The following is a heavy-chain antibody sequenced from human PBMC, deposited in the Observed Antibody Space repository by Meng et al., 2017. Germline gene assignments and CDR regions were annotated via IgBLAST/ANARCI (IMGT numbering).Heavy chain of an antibody. D-gene: IGHD6-6*01. V-gene: IGHV1-18*01. CDR3: ARLLRPYSSSSNFDY. Sequence: QVQVVQSGAEVKKPGASVKVSCKASGYTCTSYGISWVRQAPGQGLEWTGWISAYNGNTNYAQKLQGRVTMTTDTSTSTAYMELRSLRSDDTAVYYCARLLRPYSSSSNFDYWGQGTLVTVSS. CDR2: ISAYNGNT. CDR1: GYTCTSYG. J-gene: IGHJ4*02.